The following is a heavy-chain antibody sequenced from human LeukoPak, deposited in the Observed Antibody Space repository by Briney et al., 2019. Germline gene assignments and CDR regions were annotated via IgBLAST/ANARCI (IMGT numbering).Heavy chain of an antibody. CDR1: GYTFTGYY. V-gene: IGHV1-2*02. Sequence: ASVKVSCKASGYTFTGYYMHWVRQAPGQGLEWMGWINPNSGGTNYAQKFQGRVTMTRDPSISTAYMELSRLRSDDTAVYYCARSTVTSYYYYGMDVWGQGTTVTVSS. CDR3: ARSTVTSYYYYGMDV. D-gene: IGHD4-4*01. J-gene: IGHJ6*02. CDR2: INPNSGGT.